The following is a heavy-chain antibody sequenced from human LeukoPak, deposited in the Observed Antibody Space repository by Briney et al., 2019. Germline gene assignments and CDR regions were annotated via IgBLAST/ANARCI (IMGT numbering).Heavy chain of an antibody. CDR2: ISAYNGNT. Sequence: ASVTVSCKASGYTFTSYGISWVRQAPGQGLEWMGWISAYNGNTNYAQKLQGRVTMTTDTSTSTAYMELRSLRSDDTAVYYCAREAVGSYSSSYDYWGQGTLVTVSS. CDR3: AREAVGSYSSSYDY. CDR1: GYTFTSYG. D-gene: IGHD6-13*01. J-gene: IGHJ4*02. V-gene: IGHV1-18*01.